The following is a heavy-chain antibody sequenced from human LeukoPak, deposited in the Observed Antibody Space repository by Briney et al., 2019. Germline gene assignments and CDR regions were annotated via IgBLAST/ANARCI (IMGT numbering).Heavy chain of an antibody. J-gene: IGHJ4*02. CDR2: ISSSGSTI. Sequence: GGSLRLSCAASGFTFSDYYMSWIRQAPGKGLEWVSYISSSGSTIYYADSVKGRFTISRDNAKNSLYLQMNSLRAEDTAVYYFARSRLASESSGYYDYWGQGTLVTVSS. D-gene: IGHD3-22*01. CDR1: GFTFSDYY. V-gene: IGHV3-11*04. CDR3: ARSRLASESSGYYDY.